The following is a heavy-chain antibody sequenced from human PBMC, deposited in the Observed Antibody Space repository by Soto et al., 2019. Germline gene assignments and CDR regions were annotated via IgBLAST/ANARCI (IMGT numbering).Heavy chain of an antibody. J-gene: IGHJ3*02. V-gene: IGHV3-23*01. CDR2: LSSRGFST. D-gene: IGHD2-8*01. CDR1: GFTFNDYA. CDR3: ARYRAVYCSNGICHDAFDI. Sequence: EVQLLESGGDLVQPGGSLRLSCAASGFTFNDYALTWVRQVPGKGLEWVSRLSSRGFSTHYAESVKGRFTISRDNIKNTVYLQMNSLRAEDTAVYYCARYRAVYCSNGICHDAFDIWGQGTLVTVSS.